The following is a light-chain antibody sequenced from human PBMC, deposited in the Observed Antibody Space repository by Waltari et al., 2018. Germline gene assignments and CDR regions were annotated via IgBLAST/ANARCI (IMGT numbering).Light chain of an antibody. CDR1: SSNVGKYNL. CDR2: EVT. CDR3: CSLKGITSPAV. Sequence: QSALTQPASVSGSPGQSITISCTGTSSNVGKYNLVSWYQQHPGKVPKLLIFEVTKRPSAVFIRFAGSKSGNTTPLTISGSQAEDEVDHNCCSLKGITSPAVFGEGNKLTVL. V-gene: IGLV2-23*02. J-gene: IGLJ2*01.